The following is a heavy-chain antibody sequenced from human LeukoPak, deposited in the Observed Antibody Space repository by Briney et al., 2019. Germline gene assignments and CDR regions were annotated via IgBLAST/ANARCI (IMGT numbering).Heavy chain of an antibody. CDR1: GFTFSSYA. V-gene: IGHV3-64*02. Sequence: GGSLRLSCAASGFTFSSYAMHWVRQAPGKGLEYVSAISSNGGSTYYADSVKGRFTISRDNSKNTLYLQMGSLRAEDMAVYYCARGYYDSSGYLFDYWGQGTLVTVSS. J-gene: IGHJ4*02. CDR2: ISSNGGST. CDR3: ARGYYDSSGYLFDY. D-gene: IGHD3-22*01.